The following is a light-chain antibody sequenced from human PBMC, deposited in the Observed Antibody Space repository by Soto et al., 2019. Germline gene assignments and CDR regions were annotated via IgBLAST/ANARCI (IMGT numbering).Light chain of an antibody. J-gene: IGLJ2*01. V-gene: IGLV1-51*01. CDR1: SSNIGNNY. Sequence: QSVLTQPPSVSAAPGQKVTISCSGSSSNIGNNYVSWYQQLTGTAPKLLIYDNNKRPSGIPDRFSGSKSGTSATLGITGLQTGDEADYYCGTWDSSLSADVVFGGGTKVTVL. CDR3: GTWDSSLSADVV. CDR2: DNN.